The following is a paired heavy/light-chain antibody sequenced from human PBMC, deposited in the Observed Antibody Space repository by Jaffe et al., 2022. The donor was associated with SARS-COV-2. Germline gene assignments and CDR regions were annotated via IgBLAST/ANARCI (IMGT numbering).Light chain of an antibody. J-gene: IGKJ2*01. CDR1: QSVSSNY. CDR2: TAS. CDR3: QQYGSSPRT. Sequence: ENVLTQSPGTLSLSPGERATLSCRASQSVSSNYLAWYQQKPGQAPRLLIYTASNRATGTPDRFSGSGSGTDFTLTISRVEPEDFAVYHCQQYGSSPRTFGQGTKLEIK. V-gene: IGKV3-20*01.
Heavy chain of an antibody. CDR1: GFGFSSYG. V-gene: IGHV3-23*01. CDR2: IGGSGDGRT. Sequence: EVHLLESGGGLVQPGGSLRLSCAASGFGFSSYGMSWVRQAPGKGLEWVSAIGGSGDGRTYYADSVRGRFTISRDNSKNTLYLQMNSLRAEDSADYYCATDLASYPMYYFEYWGQGTQVTVSS. CDR3: ATDLASYPMYYFEY. J-gene: IGHJ4*02. D-gene: IGHD3-10*01.